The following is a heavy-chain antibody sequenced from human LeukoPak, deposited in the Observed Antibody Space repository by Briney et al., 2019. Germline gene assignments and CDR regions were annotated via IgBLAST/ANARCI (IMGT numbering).Heavy chain of an antibody. J-gene: IGHJ4*02. CDR1: GFTFSRYA. Sequence: GGSLRLSCAASGFTFSRYAMSWVRQAPGEGLEWVSAISGRGGRTYYADCVEGGFHIPRDYSKNRLYLQINSLRAEDTAVYYCAKDVRGGYPFYRHPYYFDYWGQGTPVTASS. CDR2: ISGRGGRT. V-gene: IGHV3-23*01. CDR3: AKDVRGGYPFYRHPYYFDY. D-gene: IGHD1-14*01.